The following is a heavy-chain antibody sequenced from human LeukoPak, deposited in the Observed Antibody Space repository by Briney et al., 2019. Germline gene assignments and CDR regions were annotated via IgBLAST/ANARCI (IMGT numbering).Heavy chain of an antibody. Sequence: GGSLRLSCEASGFTFTNAWMSWVRQAPGKGLEWVGRIKSKTDGGTTDYAAPVKGRFTISRDDSKNTLYLQMNSLKTEDTAVYYCTTAVRVTGFDYWGQGTLVTVSS. CDR1: GFTFTNAW. CDR3: TTAVRVTGFDY. D-gene: IGHD2-21*02. J-gene: IGHJ4*02. V-gene: IGHV3-15*01. CDR2: IKSKTDGGTT.